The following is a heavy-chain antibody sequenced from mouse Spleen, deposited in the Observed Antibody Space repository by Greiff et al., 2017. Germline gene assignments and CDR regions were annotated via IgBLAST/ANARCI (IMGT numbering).Heavy chain of an antibody. CDR2: IDPSDSYT. D-gene: IGHD1-1*02. V-gene: IGHV1-50*01. J-gene: IGHJ2*01. Sequence: VQLQQPGAELVKPGASVKLSCKASGYTFTSYWMQWVKQRPGQGLEWIGEIDPSDSYTNYNQKFKGKATLTVDTSSSTAYMQLSSLTSEDSAVYYCARRRLWSDYWGQGTTLTVSS. CDR3: ARRRLWSDY. CDR1: GYTFTSYW.